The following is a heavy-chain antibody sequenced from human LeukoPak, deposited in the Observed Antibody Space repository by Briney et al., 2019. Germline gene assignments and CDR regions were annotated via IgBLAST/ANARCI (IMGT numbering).Heavy chain of an antibody. CDR3: ARAYGSGSPSADV. Sequence: SETLSLTCTVSGGSISSGGYYWSWIRQHPGKGLKWIGYIYYSGSTYYNPSLKSRVTISVDTSKNQFSLKLSSVTAADTAVYYCARAYGSGSPSADVWGQGTTVTVSS. J-gene: IGHJ6*02. V-gene: IGHV4-31*03. D-gene: IGHD3-10*01. CDR1: GGSISSGGYY. CDR2: IYYSGST.